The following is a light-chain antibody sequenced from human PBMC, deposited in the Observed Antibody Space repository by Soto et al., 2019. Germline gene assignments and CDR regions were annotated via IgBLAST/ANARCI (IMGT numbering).Light chain of an antibody. CDR3: QQTFTNSGIT. Sequence: DIQMTQSPSYLYASVGDTVTITCRASQGIGTYLNWYQQKPGKAPKLLIYGAITLERGVPSRFSGSGLGTDFTLAIRSLQPEDFATYYCQQTFTNSGITFGQGTRLEIK. J-gene: IGKJ5*01. V-gene: IGKV1-39*01. CDR2: GAI. CDR1: QGIGTY.